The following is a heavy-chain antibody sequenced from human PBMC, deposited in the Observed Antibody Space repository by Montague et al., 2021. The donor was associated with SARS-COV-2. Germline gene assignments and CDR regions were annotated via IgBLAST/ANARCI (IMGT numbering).Heavy chain of an antibody. CDR2: TYYRSKWYN. D-gene: IGHD2-21*02. Sequence: CAISGESVSSNIATWNWIRQSPSRGLEWLGRTYYRSKWYNDYAVSVKSRVIINPDTSNNRISLQLNSVTPEDTAVYYCASAYCGGVCYFYWSYDLWGRGTQVAVSA. J-gene: IGHJ2*01. CDR3: ASAYCGGVCYFYWSYDL. CDR1: GESVSSNIAT. V-gene: IGHV6-1*01.